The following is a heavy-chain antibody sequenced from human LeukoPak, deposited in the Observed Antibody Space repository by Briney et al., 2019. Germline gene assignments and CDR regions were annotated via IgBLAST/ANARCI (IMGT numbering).Heavy chain of an antibody. CDR1: GGSITSGGYY. CDR2: VYYSGSP. Sequence: SQTLSLTCTVSGGSITSGGYYWSWIRQHPGKGLEWIGYVYYSGSPYNNPSLRGRVTISLDTSKNQFSLKLTSVTAADTAVYYCARDVPKKAPYGVDVWGLGTTVIASS. D-gene: IGHD2-2*01. V-gene: IGHV4-31*03. J-gene: IGHJ6*02. CDR3: ARDVPKKAPYGVDV.